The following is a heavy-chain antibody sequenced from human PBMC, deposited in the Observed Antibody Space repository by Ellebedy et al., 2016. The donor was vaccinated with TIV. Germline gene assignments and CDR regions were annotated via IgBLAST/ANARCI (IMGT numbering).Heavy chain of an antibody. Sequence: MPSETLSLTCAVSGGSFSGYYWSWIRQPPGKGLEWIGEINHSGSTNYNPSLKSRVTISVDTSKNQFSLQLNSVTPEDTAVYYCARDMNDILTGYSIHAFDIWGQGTMVTVSS. D-gene: IGHD3-9*01. CDR3: ARDMNDILTGYSIHAFDI. V-gene: IGHV4-34*01. CDR1: GGSFSGYY. J-gene: IGHJ3*02. CDR2: INHSGST.